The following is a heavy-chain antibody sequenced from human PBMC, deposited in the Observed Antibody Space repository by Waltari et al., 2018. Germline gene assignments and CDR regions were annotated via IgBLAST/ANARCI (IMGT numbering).Heavy chain of an antibody. CDR3: AKDPASYSDAFDI. CDR2: ISGSGGST. Sequence: EVQLLESGGGLVQPGGSLRLSCAASGFPFSSYAMSWVSKAPGKGLEWVSAISGSGGSTYYADSVKGRFTISRDNSKNTLYLQMNSLRAEDTAAYYCAKDPASYSDAFDIWGQGTMVTVSS. D-gene: IGHD2-15*01. V-gene: IGHV3-23*01. CDR1: GFPFSSYA. J-gene: IGHJ3*02.